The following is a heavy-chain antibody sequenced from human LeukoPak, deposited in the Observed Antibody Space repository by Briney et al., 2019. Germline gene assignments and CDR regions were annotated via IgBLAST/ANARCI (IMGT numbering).Heavy chain of an antibody. D-gene: IGHD1-7*01. CDR2: ISSGSSYI. Sequence: GGSLRLSCAASGFPFSSYSMNWVRQAPGKGLEWVSSISSGSSYIYYADSVKGRFTISRDNAKNSLYLQMNSLRAEDTAVYYCARDLGLELRWFDPWGQGTLVTVSS. V-gene: IGHV3-21*01. CDR1: GFPFSSYS. CDR3: ARDLGLELRWFDP. J-gene: IGHJ5*02.